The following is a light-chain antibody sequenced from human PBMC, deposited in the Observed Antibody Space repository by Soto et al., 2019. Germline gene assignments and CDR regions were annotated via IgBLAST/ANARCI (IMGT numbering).Light chain of an antibody. CDR3: SSHAGTKVV. CDR1: SSDVGAYNY. CDR2: EVT. Sequence: QSVLTQPPSASGSPGQSVTISCAGNSSDVGAYNYVSWYQQHPGKAPKLMIYEVTKRPSGVPDRFSGSKSGNTASLTVSGLQVEDEADYYCSSHAGTKVVFGGGTKVTVL. V-gene: IGLV2-8*01. J-gene: IGLJ2*01.